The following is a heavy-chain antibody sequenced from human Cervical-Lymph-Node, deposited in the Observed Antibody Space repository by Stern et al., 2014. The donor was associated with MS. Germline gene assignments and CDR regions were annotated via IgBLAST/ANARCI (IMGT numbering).Heavy chain of an antibody. CDR2: IGWNSDNI. Sequence: QLVESGGGLVQPGRSLRLSCVASGLNFDDYAMHWVRPAPGKGLEWVSGIGWNSDNIGYADSVKGRFTVSRDNAKSSLYLQMNSLRVEDTAFYYCAKDFGPQLGFYGMDVWGQGTTVTVSS. D-gene: IGHD6-6*01. J-gene: IGHJ6*02. CDR3: AKDFGPQLGFYGMDV. CDR1: GLNFDDYA. V-gene: IGHV3-9*01.